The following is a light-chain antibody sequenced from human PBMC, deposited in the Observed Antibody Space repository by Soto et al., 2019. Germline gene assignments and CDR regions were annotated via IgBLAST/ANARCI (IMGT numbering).Light chain of an antibody. CDR3: QQYHTSWT. CDR1: QSISSW. J-gene: IGKJ1*01. V-gene: IGKV1-5*01. CDR2: DAS. Sequence: STLSASVGDRVTITCRASQSISSWLAWYQQKPGKAPKLLIYDASNLESGVPSRFSGSGSGTEFTLSISSLQPDDFATYYCQQYHTSWTFGQGTKVDIK.